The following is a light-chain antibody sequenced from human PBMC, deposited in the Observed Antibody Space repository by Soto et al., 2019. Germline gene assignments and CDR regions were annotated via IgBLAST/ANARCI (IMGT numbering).Light chain of an antibody. CDR3: QQYNNWPWT. CDR1: QSVSSN. V-gene: IGKV3-15*01. CDR2: GAS. Sequence: EIVMTQSPATLSVSPGERATLSCRASQSVSSNLAWYQQKPGQAPRLLIYGASTRATGIPARFSGSRSGTEFTLTIIGLQSEDFAVDYCQQYNNWPWTVGQGTKVEIK. J-gene: IGKJ1*01.